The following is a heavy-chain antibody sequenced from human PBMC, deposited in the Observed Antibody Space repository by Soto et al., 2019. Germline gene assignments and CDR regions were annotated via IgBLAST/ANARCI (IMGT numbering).Heavy chain of an antibody. D-gene: IGHD3-9*01. V-gene: IGHV2-5*02. Sequence: QITLKESGPTLVRPTQTLTLTCAFSGFSLRTSGVGVGWIRQPPGKALEWLAVIYWDDSKHYSPSLRSRLTITKDTSKTPVALTMTNMDPMDTGTYYCAHKGPEDWPLDYWGQGTLVTVSS. CDR3: AHKGPEDWPLDY. CDR2: IYWDDSK. J-gene: IGHJ4*02. CDR1: GFSLRTSGVG.